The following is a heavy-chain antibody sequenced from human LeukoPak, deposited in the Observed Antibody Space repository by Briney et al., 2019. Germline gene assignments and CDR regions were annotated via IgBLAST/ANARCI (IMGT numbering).Heavy chain of an antibody. CDR1: GFTFSSYS. Sequence: PGGSLRLSCAASGFTFSSYSMNWVRQAPGKGLEWVSSISSSSSYIYYADSVKGRFTISRDNSKNTLYLQMNSLRAEDTAVYYCARLRRASSIAARASSRGESYFDYWGQGTLVTVSS. V-gene: IGHV3-21*01. CDR3: ARLRRASSIAARASSRGESYFDY. CDR2: ISSSSSYI. J-gene: IGHJ4*02. D-gene: IGHD6-6*01.